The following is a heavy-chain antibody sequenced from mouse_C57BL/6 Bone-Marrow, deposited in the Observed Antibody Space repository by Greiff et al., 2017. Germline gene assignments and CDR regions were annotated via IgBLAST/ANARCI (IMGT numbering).Heavy chain of an antibody. CDR1: GYTFTDYY. J-gene: IGHJ1*03. Sequence: VQLQQSGPVLVKPGASVKMSCKASGYTFTDYYMNWVKQSHGKSLEWIGVINPYNGGTSYNQKFKGKATLTVDKSSSTAYMELNSLTSEDSAVYYCARSGYYVRYFDVWGTGTTVTVSS. V-gene: IGHV1-19*01. D-gene: IGHD2-3*01. CDR2: INPYNGGT. CDR3: ARSGYYVRYFDV.